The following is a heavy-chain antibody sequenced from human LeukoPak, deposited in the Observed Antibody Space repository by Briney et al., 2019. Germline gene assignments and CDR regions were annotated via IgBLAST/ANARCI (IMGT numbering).Heavy chain of an antibody. CDR1: GFSFNHYT. J-gene: IGHJ6*03. D-gene: IGHD6-19*01. V-gene: IGHV3-30*04. CDR2: ISYDGRNK. CDR3: ARGAVAGRYYYYYMDV. Sequence: PERSLRLSCAASGFSFNHYTLHWARQAPDKGLEWVAIISYDGRNKYYADSVQGRFSISRDNSKNTLYLQLSSLTSEDTAVYFCARGAVAGRYYYYYMDVWGTGTTVIVSS.